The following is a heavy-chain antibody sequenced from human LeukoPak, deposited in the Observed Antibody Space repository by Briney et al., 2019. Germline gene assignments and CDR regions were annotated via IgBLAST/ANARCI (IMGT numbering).Heavy chain of an antibody. CDR3: ARETLVNGMDV. J-gene: IGHJ6*02. CDR2: ISYDGSNK. V-gene: IGHV3-30*03. Sequence: GGSLRLSCAASGFTFSSYGMHWVRQAPGKGLEWVAVISYDGSNKYYADSVKGRFTISRDNSKNTLYLQMNSLRAEDTAVYYCARETLVNGMDVWGQGTTVTVSS. D-gene: IGHD4-23*01. CDR1: GFTFSSYG.